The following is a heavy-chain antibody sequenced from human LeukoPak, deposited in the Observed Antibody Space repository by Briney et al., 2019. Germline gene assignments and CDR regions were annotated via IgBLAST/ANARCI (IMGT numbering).Heavy chain of an antibody. CDR2: IWYDGSNK. CDR3: AKDFESSGYQPFDY. J-gene: IGHJ4*02. CDR1: GFTFSSYG. Sequence: GGSLRLSCAASGFTFSSYGMHWVRQAPGKGLEWVAVIWYDGSNKYYADSVKGRFTISRDNSKNTLYLQMNSLRAEDAAVYYCAKDFESSGYQPFDYWGQGTLVTVSS. D-gene: IGHD3-22*01. V-gene: IGHV3-33*06.